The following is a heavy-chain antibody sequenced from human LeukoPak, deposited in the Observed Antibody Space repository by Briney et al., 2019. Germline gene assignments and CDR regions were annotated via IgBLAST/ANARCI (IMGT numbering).Heavy chain of an antibody. CDR3: AGDDSSGYFFDF. J-gene: IGHJ4*02. CDR2: ISSSSSII. D-gene: IGHD3-22*01. CDR1: GFTFNSYN. Sequence: PGGSLRLSCGASGFTFNSYNMNWVRQAPGKGLEWVSYISSSSSIIYYTDSVKGRFTISRDNAKNSLYLQMNSLRAEDTAMYFCAGDDSSGYFFDFRGQGTLVTVSS. V-gene: IGHV3-48*01.